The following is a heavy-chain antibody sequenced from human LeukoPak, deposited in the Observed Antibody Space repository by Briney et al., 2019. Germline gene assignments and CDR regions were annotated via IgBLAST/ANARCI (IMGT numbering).Heavy chain of an antibody. D-gene: IGHD1-1*01. Sequence: ASVKVSCKASGYTFSDYYMHWVRQAPGQGLEWIGWIKPYNGDTNFAPNFQGRVALTRDTSITTGYMEINRLRSDDTAVYYCARTTSYYFAGMDVWGQGTTVAVSS. CDR2: IKPYNGDT. V-gene: IGHV1-2*02. J-gene: IGHJ6*02. CDR1: GYTFSDYY. CDR3: ARTTSYYFAGMDV.